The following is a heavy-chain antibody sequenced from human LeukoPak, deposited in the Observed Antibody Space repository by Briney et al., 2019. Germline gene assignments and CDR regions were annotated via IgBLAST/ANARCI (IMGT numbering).Heavy chain of an antibody. D-gene: IGHD5-18*01. Sequence: PSETLSITCTVSGGSISSSYWNWIRQPPGKGLEWIGSIFYSGSTNYNPSLKSRVTISVDTSKNQFSLKLSSVTAADTAVYYCAREVSSGYSYGYHRNWFDPWGQGTLVTVSS. V-gene: IGHV4-59*01. CDR2: IFYSGST. J-gene: IGHJ5*02. CDR3: AREVSSGYSYGYHRNWFDP. CDR1: GGSISSSY.